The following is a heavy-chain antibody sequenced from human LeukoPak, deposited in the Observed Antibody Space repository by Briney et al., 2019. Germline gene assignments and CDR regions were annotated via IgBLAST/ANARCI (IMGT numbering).Heavy chain of an antibody. D-gene: IGHD4-11*01. CDR3: ARDASYSNYNVHWFDP. J-gene: IGHJ5*02. CDR1: GYTFTSYY. V-gene: IGHV1-46*01. CDR2: INPSSGST. Sequence: GASVKVSCKASGYTFTSYYMHWVRQAPGQGLEWMGIINPSSGSTSYAQKFQGRVTMTRDMSTSTVYMELSSLRSEDTAVYYCARDASYSNYNVHWFDPWGQGTLVTVSS.